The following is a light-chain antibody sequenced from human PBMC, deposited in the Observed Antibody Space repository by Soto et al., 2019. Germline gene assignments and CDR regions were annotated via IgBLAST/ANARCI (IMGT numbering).Light chain of an antibody. J-gene: IGKJ2*01. CDR2: WAS. CDR1: QTILHSSNNKNS. Sequence: DIVMTQSPVSLAVSLGERATINCKSSQTILHSSNNKNSLSWYQQRPGQPPRLLIYWASTRDPGVPERFSGSGSGTDFTLTISSLQAADVAVYYCQQTTAFPHTFGQGTKVDIK. CDR3: QQTTAFPHT. V-gene: IGKV4-1*01.